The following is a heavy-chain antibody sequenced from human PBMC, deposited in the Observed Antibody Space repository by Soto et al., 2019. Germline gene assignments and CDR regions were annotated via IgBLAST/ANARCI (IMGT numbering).Heavy chain of an antibody. D-gene: IGHD2-15*01. Sequence: DVPLLESGGGLVQPDGSLRLSCAASGFTFSSYAMGWVRQGPGKGLEWVAVVSIGGSTHYADSVRGRFTISRDNSKNTLSLQMNSLTAEDTAVYFCAKRRGAGGHFDYWGQGALVTVSS. CDR2: VSIGGST. V-gene: IGHV3-23*01. CDR1: GFTFSSYA. J-gene: IGHJ4*02. CDR3: AKRRGAGGHFDY.